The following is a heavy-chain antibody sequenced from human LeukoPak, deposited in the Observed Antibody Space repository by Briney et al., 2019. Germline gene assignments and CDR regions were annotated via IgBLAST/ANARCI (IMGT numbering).Heavy chain of an antibody. V-gene: IGHV3-33*01. CDR2: IWYDGSNK. J-gene: IGHJ4*02. CDR3: ARDRDYRYPTGFDY. CDR1: GFTFSSYG. Sequence: GGSLRLSCAASGFTFSSYGMHWVRQAPGKGLEWVAVIWYDGSNKYYADSVKGRFTISRDNSRNTLYLQMNSLRAEDTAVYYCARDRDYRYPTGFDYWGQGTLVTVSS. D-gene: IGHD2-8*02.